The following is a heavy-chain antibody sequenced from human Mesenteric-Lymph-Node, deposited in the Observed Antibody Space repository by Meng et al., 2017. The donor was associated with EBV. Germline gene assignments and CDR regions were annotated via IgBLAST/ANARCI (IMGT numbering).Heavy chain of an antibody. CDR2: INDSGNT. D-gene: IGHD4-23*01. CDR1: GVSFSDYE. Sequence: HLPQWGAGLLKPSETLSLPCSGHGVSFSDYERNWIRQSPGKGLEWIGEINDSGNTNYNPSLKSRVIISVDTSKNQFSLNLSSVTAADTAVYYCVRETLGYGGINWFDPWGQGTLVTVSS. V-gene: IGHV4-34*01. CDR3: VRETLGYGGINWFDP. J-gene: IGHJ5*02.